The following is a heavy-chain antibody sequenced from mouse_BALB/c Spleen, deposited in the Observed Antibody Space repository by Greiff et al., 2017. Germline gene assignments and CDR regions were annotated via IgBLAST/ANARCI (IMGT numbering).Heavy chain of an antibody. D-gene: IGHD3-3*01. J-gene: IGHJ1*01. CDR2: IWTGGGT. CDR3: ARRGTYWYFDV. V-gene: IGHV2-9-2*01. Sequence: VKLVESGPGLVAPSQSLSITCTVSGFSLTSYDISWIRQPPGKGLEWLGVIWTGGGTNYNSAFMSRLSISKDNSKSQVFLKMNSLQANDTAIYYCARRGTYWYFDVWGAGTTVTVSS. CDR1: GFSLTSYD.